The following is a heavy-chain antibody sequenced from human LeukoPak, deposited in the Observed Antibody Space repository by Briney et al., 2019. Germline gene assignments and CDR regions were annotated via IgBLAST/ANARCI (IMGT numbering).Heavy chain of an antibody. Sequence: ASVKVSCKASGYTFTSYYMHWVRQAPGQGLEWMGIINPSGGSTSYAQKFQGRVTMTRDTSTSTVYMELSSLRSEDTAVYYCARGTVVPAAVHGDAFDIWGQGTMVTVSS. J-gene: IGHJ3*02. V-gene: IGHV1-46*01. CDR2: INPSGGST. CDR3: ARGTVVPAAVHGDAFDI. CDR1: GYTFTSYY. D-gene: IGHD2-2*01.